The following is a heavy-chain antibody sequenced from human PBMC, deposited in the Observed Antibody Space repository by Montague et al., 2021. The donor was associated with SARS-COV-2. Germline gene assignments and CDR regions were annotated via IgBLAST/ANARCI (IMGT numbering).Heavy chain of an antibody. CDR3: ARSTSGWFIY. J-gene: IGHJ4*02. CDR1: GGSISSTSFF. V-gene: IGHV4-39*01. Sequence: SETLSLTCSVSGGSISSTSFFWSLIRQPPGKLLEWVGSMYSSGTTYYNPSHKSRVTIFGDTSRNQLSVRLSFVTAADTAVYYCARSTSGWFIYWGQGTLGTVSS. CDR2: MYSSGTT. D-gene: IGHD6-19*01.